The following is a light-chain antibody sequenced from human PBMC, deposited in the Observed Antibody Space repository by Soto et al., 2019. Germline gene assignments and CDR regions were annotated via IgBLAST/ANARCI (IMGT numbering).Light chain of an antibody. CDR1: QSVRAW. J-gene: IGKJ1*01. CDR3: QQYNSSWT. V-gene: IGKV1-5*01. Sequence: DIQMTQSPSPLSASVGDRVTITCRASQSVRAWLAWYQQKPGKAPNLLIYDASRLEPGVPSRFSGGGSGTEFTLTISSLHPDYFATYYCQQYNSSWTLGQGTKVDIK. CDR2: DAS.